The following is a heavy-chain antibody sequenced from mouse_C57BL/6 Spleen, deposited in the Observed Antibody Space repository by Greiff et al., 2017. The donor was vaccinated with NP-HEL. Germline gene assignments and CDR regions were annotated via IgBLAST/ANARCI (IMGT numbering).Heavy chain of an antibody. V-gene: IGHV5-4*01. J-gene: IGHJ2*01. Sequence: EVQLVESGGGLVKPGGSLKLSCAASGFTFSSYAMSWVRQTPEKRLEWVATISDGGSYTYYPDNVKGRFTISRDNAKNNLYLQMSHLKSEDTAMYYCARDQGYLYFDYWGQGTTLTVSS. CDR1: GFTFSSYA. CDR3: ARDQGYLYFDY. D-gene: IGHD3-2*02. CDR2: ISDGGSYT.